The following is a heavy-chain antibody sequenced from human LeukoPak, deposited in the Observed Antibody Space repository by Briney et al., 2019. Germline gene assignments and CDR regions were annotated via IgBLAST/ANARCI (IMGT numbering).Heavy chain of an antibody. CDR3: ARGLQGFYYYDSSGVPLGY. D-gene: IGHD3-22*01. J-gene: IGHJ4*02. Sequence: GASVKVSCKASGYIYSNYYIHWVRQAPGRGLEWMGIINLINGNTMNAEDFQGRVTMTRNTSISTAYMELSSLRSEDTAVYYCARGLQGFYYYDSSGVPLGYWGQGTLVTVSS. V-gene: IGHV1-46*01. CDR2: INLINGNT. CDR1: GYIYSNYY.